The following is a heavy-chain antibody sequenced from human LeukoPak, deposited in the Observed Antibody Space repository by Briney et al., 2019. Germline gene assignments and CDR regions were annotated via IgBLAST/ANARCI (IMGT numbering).Heavy chain of an antibody. V-gene: IGHV1-2*06. Sequence: ASVKVSCKASGYTFTSYYMHWVRQAPGQGLEWMGRINPNSGGTNYAQKFQGRVTMTRDTSISTAYMELSRLRSDDTAVYYCARDFRGYYDILTGYRPGDYWGQGTLVTVSS. J-gene: IGHJ4*02. CDR2: INPNSGGT. CDR1: GYTFTSYY. D-gene: IGHD3-9*01. CDR3: ARDFRGYYDILTGYRPGDY.